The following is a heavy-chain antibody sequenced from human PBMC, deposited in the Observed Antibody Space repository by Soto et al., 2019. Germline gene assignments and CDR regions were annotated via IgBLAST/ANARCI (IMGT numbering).Heavy chain of an antibody. CDR2: ISSSSSYI. J-gene: IGHJ6*02. CDR3: ARLVRGVDYYGMDV. V-gene: IGHV3-21*01. D-gene: IGHD3-10*02. Sequence: ESGGGLVKPGGSLRLSCAASGFTFSSYSMNWVRQAPGKGLEWVSSISSSSSYIYYADSVKGRFTISRDNAKNSLYLQMNSLRAEDTAVYYCARLVRGVDYYGMDVWGQGTTVTVSS. CDR1: GFTFSSYS.